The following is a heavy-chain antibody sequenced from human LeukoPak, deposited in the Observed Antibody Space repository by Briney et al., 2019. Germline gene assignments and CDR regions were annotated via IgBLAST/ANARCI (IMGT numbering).Heavy chain of an antibody. Sequence: PGGSLRLSCAASGFTFSSYAMHWVRQAPGKGLEWVAVISYDGSNKYYADSVKGRFTISRDNSKNTLYLQMNSLRAEDTAVYYCARVSLPATIARSGAFDIWGQGTMVTVSS. D-gene: IGHD5-12*01. CDR3: ARVSLPATIARSGAFDI. CDR2: ISYDGSNK. CDR1: GFTFSSYA. J-gene: IGHJ3*02. V-gene: IGHV3-30-3*01.